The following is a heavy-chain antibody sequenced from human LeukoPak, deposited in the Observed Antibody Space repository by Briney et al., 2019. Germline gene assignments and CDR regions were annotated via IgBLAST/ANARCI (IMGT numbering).Heavy chain of an antibody. V-gene: IGHV3-23*01. Sequence: GGSLRLSCAASGFTFSTYGMNWVRQAPGKGLEWVSAISGSGGGTYYADSVKGRFTISRDNSKNALFLEMNSLRAEDTALYYCAKVIRGAGSSGWYGPSDCWGQGTLVTVSS. CDR2: ISGSGGGT. J-gene: IGHJ4*02. CDR1: GFTFSTYG. CDR3: AKVIRGAGSSGWYGPSDC. D-gene: IGHD6-19*01.